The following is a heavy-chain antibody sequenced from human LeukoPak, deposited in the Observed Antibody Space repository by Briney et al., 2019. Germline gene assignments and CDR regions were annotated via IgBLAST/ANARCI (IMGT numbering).Heavy chain of an antibody. Sequence: SQTLSLTCTVSGGSISSGDYYWSWIRQPPGKGLEWNGYIYYSGSTYYNPSLKSRVTISVDTSKNQFSLKLSSVTAADTAVYYCARSYYDILTGPGGFDIWGQGTMVTVSS. V-gene: IGHV4-30-4*01. J-gene: IGHJ3*02. CDR1: GGSISSGDYY. D-gene: IGHD3-9*01. CDR2: IYYSGST. CDR3: ARSYYDILTGPGGFDI.